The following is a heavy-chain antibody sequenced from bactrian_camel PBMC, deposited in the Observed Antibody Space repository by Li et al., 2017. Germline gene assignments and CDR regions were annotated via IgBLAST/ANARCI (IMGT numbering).Heavy chain of an antibody. CDR2: IFDDDTT. D-gene: IGHD4*01. J-gene: IGHJ6*01. CDR1: KYIYNRCN. CDR3: VRRTYYYNEYGAFNVFGY. V-gene: IGHV3S53*01. Sequence: QVQLVESGGGSVQAGGSLRLSCAASKYIYNRCNMGWYRQAPGKERELVSTIFDDDTTYYADSVKGRFTYSQDNDKNTAYLQMNSLKPEDTAVYYCVRRTYYYNEYGAFNVFGYWGQGTQVTVS.